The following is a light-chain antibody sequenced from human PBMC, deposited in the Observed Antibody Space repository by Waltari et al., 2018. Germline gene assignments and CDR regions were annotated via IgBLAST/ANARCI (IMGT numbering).Light chain of an antibody. V-gene: IGLV2-14*01. CDR2: DVS. CDR3: NSYAGSSSWV. J-gene: IGLJ3*02. Sequence: QSALTQPASVSGSPGQSITISCTGTSSAVGFDNYVSWYQQHPGKAPKLMIYDVSERPSGVSNRFSGSKSGNTASLTISGLQAEDEADYYCNSYAGSSSWVFGGGTKLTVL. CDR1: SSAVGFDNY.